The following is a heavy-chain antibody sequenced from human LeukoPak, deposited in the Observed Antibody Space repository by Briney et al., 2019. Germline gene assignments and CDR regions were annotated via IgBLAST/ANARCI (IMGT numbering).Heavy chain of an antibody. CDR3: ASHGNELGGRNRDY. D-gene: IGHD7-27*01. J-gene: IGHJ4*02. V-gene: IGHV3-48*04. CDR1: GFSFSTYS. CDR2: ISSSSSTI. Sequence: GGSLRLSCAASGFSFSTYSMHWVRQAPGKGLEWVTYISSSSSTINYADSVKGRFTISRDNAKNSLYLQMNSLRAEDTAVYYCASHGNELGGRNRDYWGQGTLVTVSS.